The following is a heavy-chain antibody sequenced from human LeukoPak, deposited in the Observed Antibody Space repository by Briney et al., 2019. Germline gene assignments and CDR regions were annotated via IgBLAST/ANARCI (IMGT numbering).Heavy chain of an antibody. J-gene: IGHJ4*02. CDR3: ARDRPYGSGYDPPFDY. D-gene: IGHD5-12*01. V-gene: IGHV1-18*01. CDR2: ISAHNGNT. CDR1: GYTFTSYG. Sequence: ASVKVSCKASGYTFTSYGISWVRQAPGQGLEWMGWISAHNGNTNYAQKLQGRVTMTTDTSTSTAYMELRSLRSDDTAVYYCARDRPYGSGYDPPFDYWGQGTLVTVSS.